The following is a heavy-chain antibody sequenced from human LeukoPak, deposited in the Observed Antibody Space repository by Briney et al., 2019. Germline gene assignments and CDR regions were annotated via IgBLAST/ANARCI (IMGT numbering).Heavy chain of an antibody. D-gene: IGHD6-13*01. J-gene: IGHJ5*02. V-gene: IGHV1-2*02. Sequence: GASVKVSRKASGYTFTGYYMHWVRQAPGQGLEWMGWINPNSGGTNYAQKFQGRVTMTRDTSISTAYMELSRLRSDDTAVYYCAREYSSSWTTNWFDPWGQGTLVTVSS. CDR2: INPNSGGT. CDR1: GYTFTGYY. CDR3: AREYSSSWTTNWFDP.